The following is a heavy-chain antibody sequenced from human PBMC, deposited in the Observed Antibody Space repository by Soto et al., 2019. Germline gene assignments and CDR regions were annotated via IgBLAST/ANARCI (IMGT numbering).Heavy chain of an antibody. J-gene: IGHJ4*02. Sequence: PGGSLRLSCEASGFTFSTYAMNWVRQAPGKGLEWASGISGSGGATYYADSVKGRFTISRDNAKNTLYLQMNSLRAEDTAVYYCAREGIAVAGVDYWGQGTLVTVSS. V-gene: IGHV3-23*01. CDR1: GFTFSTYA. CDR3: AREGIAVAGVDY. D-gene: IGHD6-19*01. CDR2: ISGSGGAT.